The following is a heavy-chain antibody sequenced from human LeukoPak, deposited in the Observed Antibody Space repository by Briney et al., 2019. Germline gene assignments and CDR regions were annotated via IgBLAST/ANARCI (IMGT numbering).Heavy chain of an antibody. J-gene: IGHJ4*02. Sequence: ESGPTLVNPTQTLALTCTFPGFSLTDNRVAVGWIRQPPGKALEWLALIYWNDVKRYSPSLKSRLTLTKDTSRNQVVLTMTNVVPVETATYSWARNPPGYNECAFDSWGQGTLVTVSS. CDR2: IYWNDVK. CDR1: GFSLTDNRVA. D-gene: IGHD5-24*01. V-gene: IGHV2-5*01. CDR3: ARNPPGYNECAFDS.